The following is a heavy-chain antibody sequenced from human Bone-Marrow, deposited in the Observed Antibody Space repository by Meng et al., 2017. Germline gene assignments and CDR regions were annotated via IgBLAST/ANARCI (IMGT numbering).Heavy chain of an antibody. D-gene: IGHD1-26*01. CDR2: NYHSGST. CDR1: GCSISSSNW. CDR3: ARGQYFSWWELLPAFWFDP. V-gene: IGHV4-4*02. J-gene: IGHJ5*02. Sequence: VPLQESGPGLVKPSGTLSLPCAVSGCSISSSNWWRWVRQPPGKGLEWIGENYHSGSTNYNPSLKSRVTISVDKSKNQFSLKLSSVTAADTAVYYCARGQYFSWWELLPAFWFDPWGQGTLVTVPS.